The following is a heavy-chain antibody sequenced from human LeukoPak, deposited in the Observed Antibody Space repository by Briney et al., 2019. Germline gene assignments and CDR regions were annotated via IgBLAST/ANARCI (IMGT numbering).Heavy chain of an antibody. J-gene: IGHJ4*02. V-gene: IGHV4-59*08. Sequence: SETLSLTCTVSGDSISSYYWTWIRQPSGKGLEWIGYIYYSGNTNYNPSLKSRVTISLDTSKNQFSLKLTSVTAADTAMYYCARRKAKTPNYFDYWGQGALVTVPS. CDR2: IYYSGNT. CDR3: ARRKAKTPNYFDY. CDR1: GDSISSYY.